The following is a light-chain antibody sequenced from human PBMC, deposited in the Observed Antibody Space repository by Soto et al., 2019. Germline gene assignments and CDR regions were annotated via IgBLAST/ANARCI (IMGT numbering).Light chain of an antibody. Sequence: DIQLTQSPSTLSPSMGGRVTITVRASQSITSWLAWYQQKPGNDPKILIHDVSSLESGVSSRFSGSGSGTEFTITISSLQPDDFATYYCQQYNSYSTFGQGTKV. V-gene: IGKV1-5*01. CDR2: DVS. J-gene: IGKJ1*01. CDR3: QQYNSYST. CDR1: QSITSW.